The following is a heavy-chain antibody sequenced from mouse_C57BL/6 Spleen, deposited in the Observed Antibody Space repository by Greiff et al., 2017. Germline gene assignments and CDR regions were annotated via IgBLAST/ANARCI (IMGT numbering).Heavy chain of an antibody. CDR1: GYTFTSYW. Sequence: QVQLQQPGAELVKPGASVKLSCKASGYTFTSYWMQWVKQRPGQGLEWIGEIDPSDSYTNYNQKFTGKATLTVDTSSSTAYMQLSSLTSEDSAVYYCARSSSGYRSYFDYWGQGTTLTVSS. J-gene: IGHJ2*01. CDR3: ARSSSGYRSYFDY. D-gene: IGHD3-2*02. V-gene: IGHV1-50*01. CDR2: IDPSDSYT.